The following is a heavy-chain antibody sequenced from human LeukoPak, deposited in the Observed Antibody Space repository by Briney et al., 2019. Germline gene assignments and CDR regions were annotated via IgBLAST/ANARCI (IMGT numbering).Heavy chain of an antibody. CDR1: GYTFTSYD. D-gene: IGHD3-16*02. V-gene: IGHV1-8*01. CDR2: MNPNSGNT. Sequence: ASEKVSCKASGYTFTSYDINWVRQATGQGLEWMGWMNPNSGNTGSAQRFQGRVTMTRDTSRSTAYMELRSLTSEDTAVYYCARGPLVRLPSSFDPWGQGTLVTVSS. CDR3: ARGPLVRLPSSFDP. J-gene: IGHJ5*02.